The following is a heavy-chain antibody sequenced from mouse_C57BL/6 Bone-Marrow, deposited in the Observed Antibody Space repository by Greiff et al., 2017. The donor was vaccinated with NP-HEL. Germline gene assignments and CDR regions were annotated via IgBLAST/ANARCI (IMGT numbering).Heavy chain of an antibody. V-gene: IGHV5-4*01. CDR3: ARGLDLYYFDY. CDR2: ISDGGSYT. D-gene: IGHD6-1*01. J-gene: IGHJ2*01. CDR1: GFTFSSYA. Sequence: EVQRVESGGGLVKPGGSLKLSCAASGFTFSSYAMSWVRQTPEKRLEWVATISDGGSYTYYPDNVKGRFTISRDNAKNNLYLQMSHLKSEDTAMYDCARGLDLYYFDYWGQGTTLTVSS.